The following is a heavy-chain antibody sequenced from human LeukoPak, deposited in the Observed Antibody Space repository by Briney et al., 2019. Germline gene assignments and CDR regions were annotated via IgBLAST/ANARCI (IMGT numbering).Heavy chain of an antibody. J-gene: IGHJ4*02. Sequence: GGSLRLSCAASGFTFSFYALHWVRQAPGKGLEWVAVISYDGSNTYYADSMKGRFTISRDNSKNTLYLQMNSLRAEDTAVYYCAKDRWTQFDFDYWGQGTLVTVSS. CDR3: AKDRWTQFDFDY. CDR2: ISYDGSNT. CDR1: GFTFSFYA. D-gene: IGHD5-18*01. V-gene: IGHV3-30*18.